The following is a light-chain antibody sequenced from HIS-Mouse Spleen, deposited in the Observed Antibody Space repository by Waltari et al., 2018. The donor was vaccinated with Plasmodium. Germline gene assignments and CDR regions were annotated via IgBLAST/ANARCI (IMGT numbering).Light chain of an antibody. CDR2: EDS. V-gene: IGLV3-10*01. Sequence: SYELTPPHSVSVSPGQTARITCLGDSLPKKYAYWYQQKAGQAPVLVSYEDSKRPSGIPERFSGSSSGTMATLTISGAQVEDEADYYCYSTDSSGNHRVFGGGTKLTVL. CDR1: SLPKKY. CDR3: YSTDSSGNHRV. J-gene: IGLJ2*01.